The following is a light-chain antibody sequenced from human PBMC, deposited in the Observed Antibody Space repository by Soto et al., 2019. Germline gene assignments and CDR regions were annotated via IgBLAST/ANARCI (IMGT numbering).Light chain of an antibody. V-gene: IGKV3-15*01. CDR1: QTVSSN. CDR2: GAS. J-gene: IGKJ2*01. CDR3: HQFGRSPQT. Sequence: EIVMTQSPATLSVSPGERATLSCRASQTVSSNLAWYQQKPGQAPRLLIYGASTRATGIPARFSGSGSGTEFTLTISRLEPEDFVVYFCHQFGRSPQTFGQGTKVDIK.